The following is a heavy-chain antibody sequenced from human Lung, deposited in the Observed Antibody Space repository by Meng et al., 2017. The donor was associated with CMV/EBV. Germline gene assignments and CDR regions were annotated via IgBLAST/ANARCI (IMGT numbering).Heavy chain of an antibody. V-gene: IGHV4-4*02. CDR3: LRRSGGSV. Sequence: QWQLRDAAPALVTPAETLSPPCAVSGDSITNHNWWAWVRQPPGKGLEWIGEIPHRGSSAYNPSLKSRVSMSIDKSKNQFSLKLTSVTAADTAVYHCLRRSGGSVWGQGTLVTVSS. J-gene: IGHJ1*01. D-gene: IGHD3-10*01. CDR1: GDSITNHNW. CDR2: IPHRGSS.